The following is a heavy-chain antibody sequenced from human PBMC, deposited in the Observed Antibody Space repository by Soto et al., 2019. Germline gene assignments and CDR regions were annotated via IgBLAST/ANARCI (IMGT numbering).Heavy chain of an antibody. CDR2: MNPHSGNT. J-gene: IGHJ5*02. Sequence: QVQLVQSGAEVKKPGASVKVSCKASGYTFTSYDINWVRQATGQGLEWMGWMNPHSGNTGFAQKFQGRVTMTRNTSIRTAYMDLSSLRSEDTAVYYCARGGEDCSGGSCYLWFDPWGQGTLVTVSS. D-gene: IGHD2-15*01. CDR1: GYTFTSYD. CDR3: ARGGEDCSGGSCYLWFDP. V-gene: IGHV1-8*01.